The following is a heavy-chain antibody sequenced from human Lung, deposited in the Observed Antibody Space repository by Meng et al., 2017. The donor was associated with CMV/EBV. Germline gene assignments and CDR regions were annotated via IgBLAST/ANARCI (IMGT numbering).Heavy chain of an antibody. D-gene: IGHD3-16*01. CDR1: GFTFSAHA. CDR2: ISYEGSNK. Sequence: GGSLRLSCAASGFTFSAHAVHWVRQAPGKGLEWVASISYEGSNKYYSDSVKGRFTISRDNSENMLYVQMNSLRAEDTAVYYCARDGRYLHIRTFGGGLDVWGQGXTVTVSS. V-gene: IGHV3-30*04. CDR3: ARDGRYLHIRTFGGGLDV. J-gene: IGHJ6*02.